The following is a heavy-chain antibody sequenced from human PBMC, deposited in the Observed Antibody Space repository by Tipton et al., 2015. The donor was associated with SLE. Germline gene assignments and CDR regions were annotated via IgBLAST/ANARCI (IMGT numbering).Heavy chain of an antibody. CDR1: GFTFSSYE. CDR2: ISSSSSHI. V-gene: IGHV3-21*01. J-gene: IGHJ3*02. CDR3: ARWVDAFDI. Sequence: GSLRLSCAASGFTFSSYEMNWVRQAPGKGLEWVSSISSSSSHIYYADSVKGRFTISRDDAKNSLYLQMDSLRAEDTAVYYCARWVDAFDIWGQGTTVTVSS.